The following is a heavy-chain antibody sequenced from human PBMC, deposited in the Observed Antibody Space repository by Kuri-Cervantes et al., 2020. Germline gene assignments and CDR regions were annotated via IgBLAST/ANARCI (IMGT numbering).Heavy chain of an antibody. D-gene: IGHD4-17*01. J-gene: IGHJ3*02. CDR3: AKVSTMTTVLDAFDI. CDR1: EFTFDDYA. CDR2: ISWDGGST. Sequence: ETLSLTCAASEFTFDDYAMHWVRQAPGKGLEWVSLISWDGGSTYYADSVKGRFTISRDNSKNTLYLQMNNLRAEDAVVYYCAKVSTMTTVLDAFDIWGQGTMVTVSS. V-gene: IGHV3-43D*04.